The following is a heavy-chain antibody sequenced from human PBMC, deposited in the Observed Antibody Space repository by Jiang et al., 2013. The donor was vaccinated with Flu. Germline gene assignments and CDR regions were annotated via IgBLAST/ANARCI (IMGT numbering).Heavy chain of an antibody. CDR2: ISGRDDST. Sequence: VQLLESGGGLVQPGGSLRLSCAASGFTFSDYAMSWVRQAPGKGLEWVSVISGRDDSTFYADSVKGRFTISRDNSKNTLYLRMHSLRADDTAVYYCAKDFTNFYDSSGYYYFDYWGPGNPGHR. D-gene: IGHD3-22*01. J-gene: IGHJ4*02. CDR3: AKDFTNFYDSSGYYYFDY. CDR1: GFTFSDYA. V-gene: IGHV3-23*01.